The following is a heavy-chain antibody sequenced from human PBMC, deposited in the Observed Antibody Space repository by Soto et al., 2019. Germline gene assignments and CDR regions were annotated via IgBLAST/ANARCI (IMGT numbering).Heavy chain of an antibody. J-gene: IGHJ6*02. D-gene: IGHD3-3*01. V-gene: IGHV1-3*01. CDR1: GYSFPGYA. CDR3: ARERGGISIFGVTLGMDV. Sequence: QDQLVQSGTEVRKPGASVKVSCKTVGYSFPGYAMHWVRQAPGQALEWMGWISGGNGNTKYSQRFQGRVTITRDTSASTAYMELSSLTSEDTAVYFCARERGGISIFGVTLGMDVWGPGTTVTVSS. CDR2: ISGGNGNT.